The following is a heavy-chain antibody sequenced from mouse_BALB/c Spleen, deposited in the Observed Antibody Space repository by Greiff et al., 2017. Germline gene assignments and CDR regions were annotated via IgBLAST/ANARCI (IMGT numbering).Heavy chain of an antibody. CDR1: GYSITSDYA. CDR3: ARGSSYPAWFAY. CDR2: ISYSGST. V-gene: IGHV3-2*02. J-gene: IGHJ3*01. Sequence: EVQGVESGPGLVKPSQSLSLTCTVTGYSITSDYAWNWIRQFPGNKLEWMGYISYSGSTSYNPSLKSRISITRDTSKNQFFLQLNSVTTEDTATYYCARGSSYPAWFAYWGQGTLVTVSA. D-gene: IGHD1-1*01.